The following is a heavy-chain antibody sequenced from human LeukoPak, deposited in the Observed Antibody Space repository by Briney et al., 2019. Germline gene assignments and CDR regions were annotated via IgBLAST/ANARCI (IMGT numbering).Heavy chain of an antibody. CDR3: ARDRRDSGTYYADY. CDR1: GFTVSSNY. J-gene: IGHJ4*02. V-gene: IGHV3-53*01. Sequence: PGGSLRLSCAASGFTVSSNYMSWVRQAPGKGLEWVSVIYSGGSAYFADSVKGRFTISRDNSKNTPYLQMNSLRAEDTAVYYCARDRRDSGTYYADYWGQGTLVTVSS. CDR2: IYSGGSA. D-gene: IGHD1-26*01.